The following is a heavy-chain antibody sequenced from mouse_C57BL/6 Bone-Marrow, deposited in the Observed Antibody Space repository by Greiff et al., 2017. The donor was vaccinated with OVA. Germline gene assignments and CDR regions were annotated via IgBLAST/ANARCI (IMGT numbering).Heavy chain of an antibody. V-gene: IGHV14-4*01. J-gene: IGHJ4*01. D-gene: IGHD1-1*01. Sequence: EVQGVESGAELVRPGASVKLSCTASGFNIKDDYMHWVKQRPEQGLEWIGWIDPENGDTEYASKFQGKATITADTSSNTAYLQLSSLTSEDTAVYYCTTTVVATNAMDYWGQGTSVTVSS. CDR1: GFNIKDDY. CDR3: TTTVVATNAMDY. CDR2: IDPENGDT.